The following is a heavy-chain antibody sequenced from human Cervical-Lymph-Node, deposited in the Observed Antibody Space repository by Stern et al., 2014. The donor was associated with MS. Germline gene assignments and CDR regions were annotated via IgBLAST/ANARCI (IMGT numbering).Heavy chain of an antibody. CDR2: ISAGGDT. D-gene: IGHD6-19*01. Sequence: QVQLVQSGAEVKKPGASVKVSCKTSGDSFTTYAMHWVRQDPGQRLEWLGWISAGGDTKYSQKFQDRVTITRDTSASTAYMEVSSLKSEDTAIYYCASAGGWYEPDYWGQGTLVTVSS. CDR3: ASAGGWYEPDY. J-gene: IGHJ4*02. CDR1: GDSFTTYA. V-gene: IGHV1-3*01.